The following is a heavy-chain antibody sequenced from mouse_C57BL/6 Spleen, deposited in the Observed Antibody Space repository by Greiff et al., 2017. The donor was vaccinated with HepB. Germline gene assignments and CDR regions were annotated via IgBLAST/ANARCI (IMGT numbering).Heavy chain of an antibody. CDR2: INPNNGGT. V-gene: IGHV1-22*01. CDR3: ASGTTDPFDY. CDR1: GYTFTDYN. J-gene: IGHJ2*01. D-gene: IGHD1-1*01. Sequence: EVQLQQSGPELVKPGASVKMSCKASGYTFTDYNMHWVKQSHGKSLEWIGYINPNNGGTSYNQKFKGKATLTVNKSSSTAYMELRSLTSEDSAVYYCASGTTDPFDYWGQCTTLTVSS.